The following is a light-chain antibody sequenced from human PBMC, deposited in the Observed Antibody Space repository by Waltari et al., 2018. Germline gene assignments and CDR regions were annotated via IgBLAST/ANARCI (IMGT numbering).Light chain of an antibody. CDR1: QSVSSSY. CDR2: GAS. Sequence: EIVLTQSPGTLSLSPGERATLSCRASQSVSSSYLAWYQQKPGQAPRLLIYGASSRATGISDRFSGSGSGTDFTLTISRLEPEDFVVYYCQQYGNSPWAFGQGTKVEIK. V-gene: IGKV3-20*01. J-gene: IGKJ1*01. CDR3: QQYGNSPWA.